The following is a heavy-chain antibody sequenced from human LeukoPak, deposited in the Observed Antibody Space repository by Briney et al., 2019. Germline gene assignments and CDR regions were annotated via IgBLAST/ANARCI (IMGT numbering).Heavy chain of an antibody. CDR3: ARRVYGSGRQDY. CDR2: TYYTGSA. J-gene: IGHJ4*02. V-gene: IGHV4-39*02. CDR1: GGSVSSGDYY. Sequence: SETLSLTCTVSGGSVSSGDYYWGWIRHPPGKGLEWIGNTYYTGSAHYNPSLKSRVTISVDTSKNHFSLKLTSVTAADAAVYYCARRVYGSGRQDYWGQGTLVTVSS. D-gene: IGHD3-10*01.